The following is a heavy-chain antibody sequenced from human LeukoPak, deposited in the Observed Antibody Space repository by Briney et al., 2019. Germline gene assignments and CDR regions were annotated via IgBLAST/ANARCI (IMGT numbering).Heavy chain of an antibody. J-gene: IGHJ4*02. CDR3: ASGYCSGGSCYSPFDY. V-gene: IGHV4-59*01. CDR1: GGSISSYY. CDR2: IYYSGST. D-gene: IGHD2-15*01. Sequence: SETLSLTCTVSGGSISSYYWSWIRQPPGKGLEWIGDIYYSGSTNYNPSLKSRVTISVDTSKNQFSRKLSSVTAADTAVYYCASGYCSGGSCYSPFDYWGQGTLVTVSS.